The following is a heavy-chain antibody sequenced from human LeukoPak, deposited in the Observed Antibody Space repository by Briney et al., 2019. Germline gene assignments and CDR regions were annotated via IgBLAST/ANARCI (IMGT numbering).Heavy chain of an antibody. CDR1: GSTFSNYE. J-gene: IGHJ4*02. Sequence: GGSLRLSCAASGSTFSNYEMNWVRQAPGKGLEWVSYISSSGSTIYYADSVKGRFTISRDNAKKSLYLQMNSLRAEDTAVYYCARKEYFGDQPLDYWGQGTLVTVSS. D-gene: IGHD2/OR15-2a*01. V-gene: IGHV3-48*03. CDR2: ISSSGSTI. CDR3: ARKEYFGDQPLDY.